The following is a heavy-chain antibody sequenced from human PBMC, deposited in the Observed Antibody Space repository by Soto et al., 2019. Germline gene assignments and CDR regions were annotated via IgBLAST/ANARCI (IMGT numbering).Heavy chain of an antibody. CDR2: IIPILGRA. V-gene: IGHV1-69*02. D-gene: IGHD4-4*01. Sequence: ASVKVSCKASGGTFSSYTISWVRQAPGQGLEWMGRIIPILGRANYAQKVQGRVTITADKSTSIAYVELSSLRSEDTAVYYCARSDYKSAFDIWGQGTMVTVSS. CDR1: GGTFSSYT. J-gene: IGHJ3*02. CDR3: ARSDYKSAFDI.